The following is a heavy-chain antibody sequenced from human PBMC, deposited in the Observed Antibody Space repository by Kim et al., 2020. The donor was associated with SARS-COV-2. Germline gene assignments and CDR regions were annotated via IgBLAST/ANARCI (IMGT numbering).Heavy chain of an antibody. D-gene: IGHD3-10*01. CDR2: IYHSGST. V-gene: IGHV4-38-2*02. J-gene: IGHJ5*02. CDR1: GYSISSGYY. Sequence: SETLSLTCTVSGYSISSGYYWGWIRQPPGKGLEWIGSIYHSGSTYYNPSLKSRVTISVDTSKNQFSLKLSSVTAADTAVHYCARDDWFGELLEWFDPWGQGTLVTVSS. CDR3: ARDDWFGELLEWFDP.